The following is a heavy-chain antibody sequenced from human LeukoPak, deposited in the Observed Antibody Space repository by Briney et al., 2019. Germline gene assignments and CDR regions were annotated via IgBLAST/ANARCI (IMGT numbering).Heavy chain of an antibody. CDR3: AGDQEWLRFDY. Sequence: GSSVKVSCKASGGTFSSYAISWVRQAPGQGLEWMGRIIPIFGTANYAQKFQGRVTITTDESTSTAYMELSSLRSEDTAVYYCAGDQEWLRFDYWGQGTLVTVSS. D-gene: IGHD5-12*01. CDR1: GGTFSSYA. CDR2: IIPIFGTA. V-gene: IGHV1-69*05. J-gene: IGHJ4*02.